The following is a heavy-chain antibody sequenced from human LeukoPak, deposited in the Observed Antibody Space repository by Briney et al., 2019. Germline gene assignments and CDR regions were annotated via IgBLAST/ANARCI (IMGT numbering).Heavy chain of an antibody. CDR2: ISANSGNT. CDR3: ARDRNHAFDF. J-gene: IGHJ3*01. Sequence: ASVKVSCKASGYTFTYYTISWVRQAPGQGLEWMGWISANSGNTNYAQRLQGRVTMTTDTSTTTAYMELRSLRSDDTAVYYCARDRNHAFDFWGQGTMVTVSS. CDR1: GYTFTYYT. V-gene: IGHV1-18*04.